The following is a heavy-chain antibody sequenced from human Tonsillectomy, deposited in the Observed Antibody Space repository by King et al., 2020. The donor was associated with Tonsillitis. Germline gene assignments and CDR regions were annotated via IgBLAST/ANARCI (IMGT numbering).Heavy chain of an antibody. CDR2: IKEDGSDK. J-gene: IGHJ6*02. D-gene: IGHD3-10*01. CDR1: GFTFSSYW. V-gene: IGHV3-7*01. CDR3: ARSKTEGTNYGSGSSYHFYGMDV. Sequence: VQLVESGGGLVQPGGSLRLSCAASGFTFSSYWMSWVRQAPGKGLEWVANIKEDGSDKYYVDSLKGRFAISRDNAKNSLYLQMNSLRAEDTAVYYCARSKTEGTNYGSGSSYHFYGMDVWGQGTTVTVSS.